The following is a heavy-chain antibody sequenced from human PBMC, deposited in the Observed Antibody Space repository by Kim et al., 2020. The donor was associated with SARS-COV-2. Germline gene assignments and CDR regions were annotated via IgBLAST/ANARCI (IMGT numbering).Heavy chain of an antibody. J-gene: IGHJ4*02. V-gene: IGHV4-31*03. CDR2: IYYSGST. CDR1: GGSMSSGGYY. Sequence: SETLSLTCTVSGGSMSSGGYYWSWIRQHPGKGLEWIGYIYYSGSTYYNPSLKSRVTISVDTSKNQFSLKLSSVTAADTAVYYCARGDTMVRGVIITLHYFDYWGQGTLVTVSS. CDR3: ARGDTMVRGVIITLHYFDY. D-gene: IGHD3-10*01.